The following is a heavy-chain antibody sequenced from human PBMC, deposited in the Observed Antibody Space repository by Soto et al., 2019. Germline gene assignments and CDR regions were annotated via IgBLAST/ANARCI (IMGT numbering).Heavy chain of an antibody. Sequence: GGSLRLSCAASGFTFSSYSMNWVRQAPGKGLEWVSSISSSSSYIYYADSVKGRFTISRDNAKNSLYLQMNSLRAEDTAVYYCAREGIAAAGTVDYWGQGTLVTVSS. CDR2: ISSSSSYI. CDR3: AREGIAAAGTVDY. V-gene: IGHV3-21*01. CDR1: GFTFSSYS. D-gene: IGHD6-13*01. J-gene: IGHJ4*02.